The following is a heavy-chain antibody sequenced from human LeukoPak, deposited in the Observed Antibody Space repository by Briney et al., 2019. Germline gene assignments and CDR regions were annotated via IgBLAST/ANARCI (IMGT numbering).Heavy chain of an antibody. CDR3: ARGGRYQLLGSPFDY. CDR1: GFTFSSYG. V-gene: IGHV3-30*02. CDR2: IRYDGSNK. D-gene: IGHD2-2*01. J-gene: IGHJ4*02. Sequence: GGSLRLSCAASGFTFSSYGMHWVRQAPGKGLEWVAFIRYDGSNKYYADSVKGRFTISRDNSKNTLYLQMNSLRAEDTAVYYCARGGRYQLLGSPFDYWGQGTLVTVSS.